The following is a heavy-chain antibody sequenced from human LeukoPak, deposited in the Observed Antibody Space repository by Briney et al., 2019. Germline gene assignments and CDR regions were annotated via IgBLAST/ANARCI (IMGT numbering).Heavy chain of an antibody. CDR2: INHSGST. Sequence: SETLSLTCAVYGGSFSGYYWSWIRQPPGKGLEWIGEINHSGSTNYNPSLKSRVTISVDTSKNQFSLKLSSVTAADTAVYYCARVRFPDGGRFDPWGQGTLVTVSS. V-gene: IGHV4-34*01. CDR3: ARVRFPDGGRFDP. CDR1: GGSFSGYY. J-gene: IGHJ5*02. D-gene: IGHD3-16*01.